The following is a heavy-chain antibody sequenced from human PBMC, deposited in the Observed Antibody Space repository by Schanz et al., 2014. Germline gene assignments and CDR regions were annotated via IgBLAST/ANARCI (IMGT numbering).Heavy chain of an antibody. CDR3: TTDRGITVRPLFDY. Sequence: VQLVESGGGLVKPGESLRLSCAASGYTVSSAWMGWVRQAPGKGLEWVGRLKSKTDGGTTDYAAPVKGRFTISRDDSKNTLYLQMNFLKTEDTAVYFCTTDRGITVRPLFDYWGHGTLVTVAS. CDR1: GYTVSSAW. D-gene: IGHD6-6*01. V-gene: IGHV3-15*01. J-gene: IGHJ4*01. CDR2: LKSKTDGGTT.